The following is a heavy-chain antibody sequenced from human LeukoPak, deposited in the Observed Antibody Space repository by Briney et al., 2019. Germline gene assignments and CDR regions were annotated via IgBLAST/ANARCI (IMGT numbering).Heavy chain of an antibody. CDR2: INLSGST. J-gene: IGHJ6*03. D-gene: IGHD5-24*01. CDR1: GGSFSGYY. V-gene: IGHV4-34*01. Sequence: PSETLSLTCAVYGGSFSGYYWSWIRQPPGKGREWMGEINLSGSTNYNPSLKSRVTISVDTSKNQFSLKLSSVTAADTAVYYCARNSAGYTNRGNYYYYMDVWGKGTTVTVSS. CDR3: ARNSAGYTNRGNYYYYMDV.